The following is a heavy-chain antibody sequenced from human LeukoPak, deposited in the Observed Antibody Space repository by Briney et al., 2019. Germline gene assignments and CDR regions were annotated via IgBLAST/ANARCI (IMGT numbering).Heavy chain of an antibody. CDR3: ARGVRYCCDGACYGPPRYTCYSGFDV. D-gene: IGHD2-21*02. CDR2: IYSGGTT. J-gene: IGHJ6*02. V-gene: IGHV3-53*01. CDR1: GFTVSNSY. Sequence: PGGSLRLSCAASGFTVSNSYMSWVRQAPGKGLEWVSIIYSGGTTYYADSVKGRFTISRDSSKNTLYLQVNSLRAEDTAIYYCARGVRYCCDGACYGPPRYTCYSGFDVWGQGTTVTVSS.